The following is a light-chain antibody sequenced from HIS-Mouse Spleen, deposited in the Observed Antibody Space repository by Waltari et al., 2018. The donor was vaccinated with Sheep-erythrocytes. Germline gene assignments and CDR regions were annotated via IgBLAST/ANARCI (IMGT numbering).Light chain of an antibody. Sequence: TQSPATLSFSPGEIATLSCRASQSISSWLAWYQQKPGKAPKHLIYKASSLESGVPSRFSGSGSGTEFTLTISSLQPDDFATYYCQQYNSYSWTFGQGTKVEIK. CDR1: QSISSW. V-gene: IGKV1-5*03. J-gene: IGKJ1*01. CDR3: QQYNSYSWT. CDR2: KAS.